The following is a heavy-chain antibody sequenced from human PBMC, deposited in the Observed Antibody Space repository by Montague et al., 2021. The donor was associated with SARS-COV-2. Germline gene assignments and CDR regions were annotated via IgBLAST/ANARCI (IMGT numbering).Heavy chain of an antibody. Sequence: SDTLSLTCTVSGSSVSSGNSYANWIRQPPGKALEWIGYISYRGGTNYSSSLKTRLTISVDTSKNQLFLKMISATAADTAVYYCARSGYESVGYYYIYPDWGQGTLVTVSS. J-gene: IGHJ1*01. CDR1: GSSVSSGNSY. V-gene: IGHV4-61*01. D-gene: IGHD3-22*01. CDR3: ARSGYESVGYYYIYPD. CDR2: ISYRGGT.